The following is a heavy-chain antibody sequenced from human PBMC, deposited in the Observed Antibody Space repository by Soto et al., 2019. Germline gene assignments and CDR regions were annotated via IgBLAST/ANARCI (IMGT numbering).Heavy chain of an antibody. J-gene: IGHJ4*02. CDR3: VRARATDSRTDY. Sequence: PGGSLSLACAASGFTFSLYAMIWVRQAPGKGLEWVSSVSSGSSYIYSADSLKGRFTISRDDAKNSLYLQMNSLRADDTAIYYCVRARATDSRTDYWGRGSLVTVSS. CDR1: GFTFSLYA. V-gene: IGHV3-21*01. D-gene: IGHD3-22*01. CDR2: VSSGSSYI.